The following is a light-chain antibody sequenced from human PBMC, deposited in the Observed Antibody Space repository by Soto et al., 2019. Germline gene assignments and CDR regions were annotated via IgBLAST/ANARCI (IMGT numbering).Light chain of an antibody. CDR1: QSISSW. CDR3: QQYNSDPPWT. CDR2: KAS. V-gene: IGKV1-5*03. Sequence: DIQMTQSPSTLSASVGDRVTITCRASQSISSWLAWYQQKPGKAPKLLNYKASTLESGVPSRFRGSGSGTEFNLTISSLQPDDLATSYCQQYNSDPPWTFGQGTKVDI. J-gene: IGKJ1*01.